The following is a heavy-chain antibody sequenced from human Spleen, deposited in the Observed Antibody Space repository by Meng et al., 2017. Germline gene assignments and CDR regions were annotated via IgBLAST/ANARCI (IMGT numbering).Heavy chain of an antibody. CDR3: ATRGNPYLNC. CDR2: INTYNGKT. V-gene: IGHV1-18*01. J-gene: IGHJ4*02. Sequence: QGQLVPSGAEVQKPGASVKVSCEASGYTLSSDGFSWVRQAPGQGLEWLGWINTYNGKTDYAQKFQGRITMTTDTFTSTAYMELRSLRSDDTAVYYCATRGNPYLNCWGQGTLVTVSS. CDR1: GYTLSSDG.